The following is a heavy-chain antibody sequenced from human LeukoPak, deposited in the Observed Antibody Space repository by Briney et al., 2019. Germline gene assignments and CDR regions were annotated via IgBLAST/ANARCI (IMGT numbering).Heavy chain of an antibody. Sequence: GGSLTLSCAASGFTFSSFGMHWVRQAPGKGLEWVAVIWYDASNKYYADSVKCRFTISRDNSKNTLFLQMNSLRDNDTAVYYCVRGVGVSRFNYFDPWGQGTLVIVSS. CDR1: GFTFSSFG. J-gene: IGHJ5*02. CDR2: IWYDASNK. V-gene: IGHV3-33*01. D-gene: IGHD6-13*01. CDR3: VRGVGVSRFNYFDP.